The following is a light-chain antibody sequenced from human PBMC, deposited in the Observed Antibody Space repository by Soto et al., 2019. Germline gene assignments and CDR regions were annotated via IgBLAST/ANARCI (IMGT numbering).Light chain of an antibody. Sequence: QSVLTQPASVSGSPGQSITISCTGTNSDVGAYDYVSWYQQHPGKAPKLLIYGVTNRPSGVSDRFSGSKSGNSASLTISGLQADDEADYHCSSYTSSNSLVFGGGTQLTVL. J-gene: IGLJ3*02. CDR2: GVT. CDR3: SSYTSSNSLV. V-gene: IGLV2-14*01. CDR1: NSDVGAYDY.